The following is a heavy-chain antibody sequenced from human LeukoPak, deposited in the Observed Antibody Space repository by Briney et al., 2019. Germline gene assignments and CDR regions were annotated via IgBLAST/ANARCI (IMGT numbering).Heavy chain of an antibody. CDR2: IYHSGST. V-gene: IGHV4-4*02. CDR3: ARTTYYDFWSGFYGMDV. D-gene: IGHD3-3*01. Sequence: PSETLSLTCAVSGGSISSSNWWSWVRQPPGKGLEWIGEIYHSGSTNYNPSLKSRVTISVDKSKNQFSLKLSSVTAADTAVYYCARTTYYDFWSGFYGMDVWGQGTTVTVSS. CDR1: GGSISSSNW. J-gene: IGHJ6*02.